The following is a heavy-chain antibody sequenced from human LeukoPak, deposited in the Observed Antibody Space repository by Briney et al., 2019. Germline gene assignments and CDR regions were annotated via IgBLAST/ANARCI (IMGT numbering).Heavy chain of an antibody. J-gene: IGHJ4*02. CDR3: TRESGPYCPFGY. Sequence: SETLSLTCGVSGGXITSTNCWSWVRQPPGQGLEWIGEISLTGRTNYNPSLIGRVIMSLDESRNQLSLTLTSVTAADTAMYYCTRESGPYCPFGYWGQGTLVVVPS. CDR2: ISLTGRT. D-gene: IGHD1-26*01. CDR1: GGXITSTNC. V-gene: IGHV4-4*02.